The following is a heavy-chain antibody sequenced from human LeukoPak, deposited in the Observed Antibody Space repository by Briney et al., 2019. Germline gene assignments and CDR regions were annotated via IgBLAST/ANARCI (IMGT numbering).Heavy chain of an antibody. CDR3: ARESMTTVTTHAFDI. CDR2: IYSGGST. CDR1: GFTVSSNY. D-gene: IGHD4-17*01. J-gene: IGHJ3*02. V-gene: IGHV3-53*01. Sequence: GGSLGLSCAASGFTVSSNYMSWVRQAPGKGLEWVSVIYSGGSTYCADSVKGRFTISRDNSKNTLYLQMNSLRAEDTAVYYCARESMTTVTTHAFDIWGQGTMVTVSS.